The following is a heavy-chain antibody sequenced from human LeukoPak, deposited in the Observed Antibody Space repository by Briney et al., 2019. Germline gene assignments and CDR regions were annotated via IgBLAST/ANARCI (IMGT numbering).Heavy chain of an antibody. Sequence: PGGSLRLSCAASGFTFSSYEMNWVRQAPGKGLEWVSYISSSGSTIYYADSVKGRFTISRDNAKNSLYLQMNSLRAEDTAVYYCASLQTPRDGSGSYYSYYYGMDVWGQGTTVTVSS. CDR2: ISSSGSTI. D-gene: IGHD3-10*01. CDR3: ASLQTPRDGSGSYYSYYYGMDV. J-gene: IGHJ6*02. CDR1: GFTFSSYE. V-gene: IGHV3-48*03.